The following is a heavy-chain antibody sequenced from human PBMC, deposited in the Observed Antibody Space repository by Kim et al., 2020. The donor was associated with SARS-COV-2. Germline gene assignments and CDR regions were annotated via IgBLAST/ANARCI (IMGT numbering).Heavy chain of an antibody. CDR1: GYTFTSYD. D-gene: IGHD6-13*01. CDR3: ARGGEGYSSSWYWYDYYGMDV. Sequence: ASVKVSCKASGYTFTSYDINWVRQATGQGLEWMGWMNPNSGNTGYAQKFQGRVTMTRNTSISTAYMELSSLGSEDTAVYYCARGGEGYSSSWYWYDYYGMDVWGQGTTVTVSS. V-gene: IGHV1-8*01. CDR2: MNPNSGNT. J-gene: IGHJ6*02.